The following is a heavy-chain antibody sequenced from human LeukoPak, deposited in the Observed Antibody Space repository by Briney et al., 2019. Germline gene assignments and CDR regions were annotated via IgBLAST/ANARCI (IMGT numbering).Heavy chain of an antibody. V-gene: IGHV3-21*01. CDR3: ARLSAYYYGSQFYYYMDV. CDR1: GFTFSSYS. D-gene: IGHD3-10*01. J-gene: IGHJ6*03. Sequence: GGSLRLSCAASGFTFSSYSMNWVRQAPGKGLEWVSSISSSSSYIYYADSVKGRLTISRDNAKNSLYLQMNSLRAEDTAVYYCARLSAYYYGSQFYYYMDVWGKGTTVTVS. CDR2: ISSSSSYI.